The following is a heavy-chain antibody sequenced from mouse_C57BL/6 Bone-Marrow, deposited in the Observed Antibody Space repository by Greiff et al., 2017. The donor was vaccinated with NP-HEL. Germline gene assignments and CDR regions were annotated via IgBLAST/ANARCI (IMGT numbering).Heavy chain of an antibody. CDR2: ISNLAYSI. V-gene: IGHV5-15*01. CDR3: ARPGGSSLFAY. Sequence: EVMLVESEGGLVQPGGSLKLSCAASGFTFSDYGMAWVRQAPRKGPEWVAFISNLAYSIYYADTVTGRFTISRENAKNTLYLEMSSLRSEDTAMYYCARPGGSSLFAYWGQGTLVTVSA. J-gene: IGHJ3*01. D-gene: IGHD1-1*01. CDR1: GFTFSDYG.